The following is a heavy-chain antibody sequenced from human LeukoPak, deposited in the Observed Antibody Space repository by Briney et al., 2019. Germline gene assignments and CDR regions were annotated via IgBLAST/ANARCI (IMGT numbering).Heavy chain of an antibody. CDR3: ARHSRYFDWLLKQAWFDP. CDR2: INHSGST. V-gene: IGHV4-34*01. CDR1: GGSFSGYY. D-gene: IGHD3-9*01. J-gene: IGHJ5*02. Sequence: PSETLSLTCAVSGGSFSGYYWSWIRQPPGKGLEWIGEINHSGSTNYNPSLKSRVAISVDTSKNQFSLKLSSVTAADTAVYYCARHSRYFDWLLKQAWFDPWGQGTLVTVSS.